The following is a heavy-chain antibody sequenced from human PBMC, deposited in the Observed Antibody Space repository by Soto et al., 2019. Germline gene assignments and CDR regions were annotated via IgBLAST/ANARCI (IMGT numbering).Heavy chain of an antibody. V-gene: IGHV4-39*01. CDR1: GGSISSSSYY. Sequence: SETLSLTCTVSGGSISSSSYYWGWIRQPPGKGLEWIGSIYYSGSTYYNPSLKSRVTISVDTSKNQFSLKLSSVTAADTAVYYCARHATGCSGGSCYSNWFDPWGQGTLVTVSS. J-gene: IGHJ5*02. CDR3: ARHATGCSGGSCYSNWFDP. CDR2: IYYSGST. D-gene: IGHD2-15*01.